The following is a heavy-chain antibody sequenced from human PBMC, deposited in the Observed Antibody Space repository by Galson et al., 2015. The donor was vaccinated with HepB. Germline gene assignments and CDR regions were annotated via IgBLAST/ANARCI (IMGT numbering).Heavy chain of an antibody. CDR2: IYPGDSDT. CDR1: GYSFTSYW. J-gene: IGHJ4*02. V-gene: IGHV5-51*01. Sequence: QSGAEVKKPRESLKISCKGSGYSFTSYWIGWVRQMPGKGLEWMGIIYPGDSDTRYSPSFQGQVTISADKSISTAYLQWSSLKASDTAMYYCARSLGMHYDMLTGYPTLYYFDYWGQGTLVTVSS. CDR3: ARSLGMHYDMLTGYPTLYYFDY. D-gene: IGHD3-9*01.